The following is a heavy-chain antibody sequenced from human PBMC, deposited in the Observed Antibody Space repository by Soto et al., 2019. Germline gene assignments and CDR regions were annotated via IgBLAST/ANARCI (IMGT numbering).Heavy chain of an antibody. CDR2: ISSTGRYI. V-gene: IGHV3-21*01. D-gene: IGHD3-10*01. J-gene: IGHJ6*03. Sequence: QLVETGGGLVKPGASLRLSCSTSGFPFNSYQMNWVRQAPGKGLQWVSSISSTGRYIYSADSVKGRFTISRDKATHSVFLLKDSLRADDTAVYYCARDGLLTFGEVLKSHYMDVWGKGTTVVVSS. CDR3: ARDGLLTFGEVLKSHYMDV. CDR1: GFPFNSYQ.